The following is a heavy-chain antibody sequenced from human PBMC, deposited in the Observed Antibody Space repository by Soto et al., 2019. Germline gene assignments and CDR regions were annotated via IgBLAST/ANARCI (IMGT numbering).Heavy chain of an antibody. J-gene: IGHJ4*02. CDR2: ISSSSSYI. V-gene: IGHV3-21*01. CDR1: GFTFSSYS. CDR3: ARDSQSGWYSPFDY. Sequence: GGSLRLSCAASGFTFSSYSMNWVRQAPGKGLEWVSSISSSSSYIYYADSVKGRFTISRDNAKNSLYLQMNSLRAEDTAVYYCARDSQSGWYSPFDYWGQGTLVTVSS. D-gene: IGHD2-21*01.